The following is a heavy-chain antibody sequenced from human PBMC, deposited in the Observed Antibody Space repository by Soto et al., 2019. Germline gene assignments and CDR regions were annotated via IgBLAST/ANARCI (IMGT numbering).Heavy chain of an antibody. J-gene: IGHJ4*02. V-gene: IGHV3-15*01. CDR1: GFTFSNAW. CDR2: IKSKTDGGTT. CDR3: TTEWERYYDSSGYPYYFDY. Sequence: GGSLRLSCAASGFTFSNAWMSWVRQAPGKGLEWVGRIKSKTDGGTTDYAAPVKGRFTISRDDSKNTLYLQMNSLKTEDTAVYYCTTEWERYYDSSGYPYYFDYWGQGTLVTVSS. D-gene: IGHD3-22*01.